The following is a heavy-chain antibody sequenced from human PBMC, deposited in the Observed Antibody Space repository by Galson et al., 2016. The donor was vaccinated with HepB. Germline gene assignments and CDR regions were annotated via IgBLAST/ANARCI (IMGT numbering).Heavy chain of an antibody. V-gene: IGHV3-48*03. CDR2: ISSGGDFT. Sequence: SLRLSCAASGFTFTTYAMHWVRQAPGKGLEWISFISSGGDFTAYADSVKGRFTISRDNAKKSLYLQMNSLRVEDAAVYYCAGWTTSTNYWGQGTLVAVSS. J-gene: IGHJ4*02. D-gene: IGHD2-2*01. CDR3: AGWTTSTNY. CDR1: GFTFTTYA.